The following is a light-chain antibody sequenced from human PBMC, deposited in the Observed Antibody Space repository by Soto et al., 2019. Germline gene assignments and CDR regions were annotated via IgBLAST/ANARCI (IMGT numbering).Light chain of an antibody. V-gene: IGKV3-20*01. J-gene: IGKJ2*01. CDR1: QSISSSY. CDR2: GAP. CDR3: QQYGISSHT. Sequence: EVVLTQSPGTLSLSPGERATLSCRASQSISSSYLAWYQQRPGQAPRLLIHGAPSRATVIPDRFSGSGSGTDFKLTIRGLVPEDVAVYYCQQYGISSHTFGQGTKLEIK.